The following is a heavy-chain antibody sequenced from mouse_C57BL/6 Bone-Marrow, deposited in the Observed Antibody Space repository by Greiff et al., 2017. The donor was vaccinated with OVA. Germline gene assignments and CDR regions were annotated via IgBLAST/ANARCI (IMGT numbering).Heavy chain of an antibody. CDR1: GYTFTSYW. V-gene: IGHV1-7*01. CDR3: ADDYEGYFDV. D-gene: IGHD2-4*01. J-gene: IGHJ1*03. Sequence: VQRVESGAELAKPGASVKLSCKASGYTFTSYWMHWVKQRPGQGLEWIGYINPSSGYTKYIQKFKDKATLTADKSSSTAYMQLSSLTYEDSAVYYSADDYEGYFDVWGTGTTVTVSS. CDR2: INPSSGYT.